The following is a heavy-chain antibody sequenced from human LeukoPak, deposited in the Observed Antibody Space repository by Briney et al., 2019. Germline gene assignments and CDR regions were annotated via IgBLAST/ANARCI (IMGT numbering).Heavy chain of an antibody. J-gene: IGHJ4*02. CDR2: IYPGDSDS. V-gene: IGHV5-51*01. CDR1: GYSFTSYW. D-gene: IGHD6-6*01. CDR3: ARGQIYSSSRYFDY. Sequence: GESLKISCKGSGYSFTSYWIGWVRQMPGKGLEWMGIIYPGDSDSRNSPSFQGQVTISADKSISTAYLKWSSLKASDTAMYYCARGQIYSSSRYFDYWGQGTLVTVSS.